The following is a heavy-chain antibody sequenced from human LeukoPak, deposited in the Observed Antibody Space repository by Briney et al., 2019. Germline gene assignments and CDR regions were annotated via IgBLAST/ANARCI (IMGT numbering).Heavy chain of an antibody. J-gene: IGHJ6*03. V-gene: IGHV4-34*01. CDR1: GGSFSGYY. D-gene: IGHD5-18*01. CDR3: ARHWWARGYSYGSRGYYYMDV. CDR2: INHSGST. Sequence: SETLSLTCAVYGGSFSGYYWSWIRQPPGKGLEWIGEINHSGSTNYNPSLKSRVTISVDTSKNQFSLKLSSVTAADTAVYYCARHWWARGYSYGSRGYYYMDVWGKGTTVTISS.